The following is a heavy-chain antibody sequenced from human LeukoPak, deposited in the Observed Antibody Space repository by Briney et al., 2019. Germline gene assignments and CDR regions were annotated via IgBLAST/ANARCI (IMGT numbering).Heavy chain of an antibody. D-gene: IGHD2-15*01. V-gene: IGHV1-8*01. CDR3: ARAGPYCSGGSCPGRGMDV. Sequence: ASVKVSCKASGYTFTSYDINWVRQATGQGLEWMGWMNPNSGNTGYAQKFQGRVTMTRSTSISTAYMELSSLRSEDTAVYYCARAGPYCSGGSCPGRGMDVWGQGTTVTVSS. CDR1: GYTFTSYD. CDR2: MNPNSGNT. J-gene: IGHJ6*02.